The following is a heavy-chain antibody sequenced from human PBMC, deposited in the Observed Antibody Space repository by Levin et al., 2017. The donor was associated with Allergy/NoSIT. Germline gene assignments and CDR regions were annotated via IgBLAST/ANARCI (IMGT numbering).Heavy chain of an antibody. D-gene: IGHD6-19*01. CDR2: IYYTGST. CDR1: GDSISSYY. CDR3: ARSSGWYHAFDI. J-gene: IGHJ3*02. Sequence: ETLSLTCTVSGDSISSYYWSWIRQPPGKGLEWIGYIYYTGSTNYNPSLKSRVTISVDTSKNQFSLRLSSVTAADTAVYYCARSSGWYHAFDIWGQGTMVTVSS. V-gene: IGHV4-59*01.